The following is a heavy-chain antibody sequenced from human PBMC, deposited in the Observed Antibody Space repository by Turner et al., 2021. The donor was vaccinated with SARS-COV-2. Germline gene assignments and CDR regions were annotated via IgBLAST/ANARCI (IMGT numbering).Heavy chain of an antibody. CDR3: ARDRRVGDDYTSEFPIDAFDI. D-gene: IGHD4-4*01. CDR2: IYSGGSK. CDR1: GFIVCGNY. V-gene: IGHV3-66*01. J-gene: IGHJ3*02. Sequence: EVQLVESGGGLVQPGGSLRLSCLASGFIVCGNYRTWVGQAPGKGLEWVSVIYSGGSKHYADSVKGRFTISRDNSKNTLYLQMNSLRAEDTAVYYCARDRRVGDDYTSEFPIDAFDIWGQGTMVTVSS.